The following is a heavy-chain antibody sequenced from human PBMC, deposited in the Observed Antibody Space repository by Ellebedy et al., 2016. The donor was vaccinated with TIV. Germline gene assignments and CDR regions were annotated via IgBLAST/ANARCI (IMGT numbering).Heavy chain of an antibody. CDR3: AGGYSSGWTDY. CDR2: ISTSGST. Sequence: MPSETLSLTCTVSGGSITSSYWSWIRQPAGKGLEWIGRISTSGSTNCNPSLQSRVTMSVDTSKNQFSLKLSSVTAADTAVYYCAGGYSSGWTDYWGQGTLVTVPS. CDR1: GGSITSSY. V-gene: IGHV4-4*07. D-gene: IGHD6-19*01. J-gene: IGHJ4*02.